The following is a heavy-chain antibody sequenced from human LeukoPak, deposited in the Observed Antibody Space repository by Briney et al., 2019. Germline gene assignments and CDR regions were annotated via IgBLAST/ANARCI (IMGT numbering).Heavy chain of an antibody. D-gene: IGHD1-26*01. CDR3: AKAQWERYYFDY. CDR2: ISGGGVST. CDR1: GFTFGAYA. V-gene: IGHV3-23*01. J-gene: IGHJ4*02. Sequence: PGGSLRLSCAASGFTFGAYAMSWVRQAPGKGLEWVSTISGGGVSTYYADSVKGRFTMSRDNSKNTLYLQLDSLRAEDTAVYYCAKAQWERYYFDYWGQGTLVTVSS.